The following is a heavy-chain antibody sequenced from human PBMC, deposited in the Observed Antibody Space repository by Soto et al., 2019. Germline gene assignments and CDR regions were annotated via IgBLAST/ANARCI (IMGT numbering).Heavy chain of an antibody. D-gene: IGHD2-15*01. CDR3: ARDRVVAATAEYYYYGMDV. Sequence: AVAWGTFSNAGVNWVRQAQGKGLEWVGRIKSKTDGGTTDYAAPVKGRFTISRDDSKNTLYLQMNSLRAEDTAVYYCARDRVVAATAEYYYYGMDVWGQGTTVTVSS. J-gene: IGHJ6*02. V-gene: IGHV3-15*07. CDR2: IKSKTDGGTT. CDR1: WGTFSNAG.